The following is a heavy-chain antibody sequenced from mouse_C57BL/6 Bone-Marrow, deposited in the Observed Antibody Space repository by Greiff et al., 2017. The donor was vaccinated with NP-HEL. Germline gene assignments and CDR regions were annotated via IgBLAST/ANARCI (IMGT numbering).Heavy chain of an antibody. CDR2: ISGGGGNT. J-gene: IGHJ3*01. D-gene: IGHD1-1*01. V-gene: IGHV5-9*01. CDR3: ARPLYYGSSPFAY. Sequence: EVQVVESGGGLVKPGGSLKLSCAASGFTFSSYTMSWVRQTPEKRLEWVATISGGGGNTYYPDSVKGRFTISRDNAKNTLHLQMSSLRSEDTALYYCARPLYYGSSPFAYWGQGTLVTVSA. CDR1: GFTFSSYT.